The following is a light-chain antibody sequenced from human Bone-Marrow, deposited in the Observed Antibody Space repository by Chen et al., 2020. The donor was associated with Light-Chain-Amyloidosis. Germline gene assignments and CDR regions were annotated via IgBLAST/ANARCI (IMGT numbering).Light chain of an antibody. Sequence: SYELTQPPSVSVSPGQTARITCPRDDLPTNYVYWYQQKPGQAPVLVIHSDTERPSGISERFSGSSSGTTATLTISGVQAEDEADYHCQSADSSGTYEVIFGGGTKLTVL. J-gene: IGLJ2*01. V-gene: IGLV3-25*03. CDR1: DLPTNY. CDR3: QSADSSGTYEVI. CDR2: SDT.